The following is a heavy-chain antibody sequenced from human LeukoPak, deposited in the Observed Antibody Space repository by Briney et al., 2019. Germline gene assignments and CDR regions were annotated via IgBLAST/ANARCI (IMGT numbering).Heavy chain of an antibody. D-gene: IGHD3-10*01. J-gene: IGHJ5*02. CDR1: GYTLTEIS. CDR3: VSDPITMIRGVIIEGFDP. V-gene: IGHV1-24*01. CDR2: FDPEEGET. Sequence: ASVKVSCKVSGYTLTEISMHWVRQAPGKGLEWMGGFDPEEGETIYAQKFQGRVTMTEDTSTDTAYMELSSLRSEDTAVFHCVSDPITMIRGVIIEGFDPWGQGTLVTVSS.